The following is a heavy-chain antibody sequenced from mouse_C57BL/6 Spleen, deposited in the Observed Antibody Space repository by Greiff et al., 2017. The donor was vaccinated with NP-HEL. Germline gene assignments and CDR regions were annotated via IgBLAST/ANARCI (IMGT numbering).Heavy chain of an antibody. CDR1: GYSFTGYY. CDR3: ARRDYYGSSWFAY. D-gene: IGHD1-1*01. Sequence: VQLKQSGPELVKPGASVKISCKASGYSFTGYYMNWVKQSPEKSLEWIGEINPSTDGTTYNQKFKAKATLTVDKSSSTAYMQLKSLTSEDSAVYYCARRDYYGSSWFAYWGQGTLVTVSA. V-gene: IGHV1-42*01. CDR2: INPSTDGT. J-gene: IGHJ3*01.